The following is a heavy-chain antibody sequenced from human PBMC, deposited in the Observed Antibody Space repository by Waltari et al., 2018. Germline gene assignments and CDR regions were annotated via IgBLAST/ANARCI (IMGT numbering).Heavy chain of an antibody. D-gene: IGHD5-12*01. CDR2: IIPIFGTA. CDR1: GGTFSSYA. J-gene: IGHJ4*02. Sequence: QVQLVQSGAEVKKPGSSVKVSCKASGGTFSSYAISWVRQAPGQGLEWMGRIIPIFGTANYAQKFQGRATITADKSTSTAYMELSSLRSEDTAVYYCAREAWERWLQLAPLAWGQGTLVTVSS. CDR3: AREAWERWLQLAPLA. V-gene: IGHV1-69*08.